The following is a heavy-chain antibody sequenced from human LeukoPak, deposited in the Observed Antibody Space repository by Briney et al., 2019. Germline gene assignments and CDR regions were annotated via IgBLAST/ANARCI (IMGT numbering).Heavy chain of an antibody. CDR1: GFTFSSYG. V-gene: IGHV3-33*01. J-gene: IGHJ4*02. CDR3: ARAAQYSSGWYRIDY. D-gene: IGHD6-19*01. Sequence: PGGSLRLSCAASGFTFSSYGMPWVRQAPGKGLEWVAVIWYDGSNKYYADSVKGRFTISRDNSKNTLYLQMNSLRAEDTAVYYCARAAQYSSGWYRIDYWGQGTLVTVSS. CDR2: IWYDGSNK.